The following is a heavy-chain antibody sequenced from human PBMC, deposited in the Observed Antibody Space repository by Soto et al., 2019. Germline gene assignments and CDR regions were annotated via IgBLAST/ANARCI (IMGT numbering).Heavy chain of an antibody. CDR1: GGSISSGGYY. Sequence: PSETLSLTCSVSGGSISSGGYYWSWIRQHPGKGLEWIGYIYYSGSTYYNPSLKSRVTISVDTSKNQFSLKLSSVTAADTAVYYCARDSGYDGDGYYYYYYYMDVWGKGTTVTVSS. CDR2: IYYSGST. J-gene: IGHJ6*03. V-gene: IGHV4-31*03. CDR3: ARDSGYDGDGYYYYYYYMDV. D-gene: IGHD5-12*01.